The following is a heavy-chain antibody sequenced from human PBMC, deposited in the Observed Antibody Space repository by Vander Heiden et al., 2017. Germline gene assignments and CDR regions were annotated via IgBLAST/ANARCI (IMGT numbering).Heavy chain of an antibody. CDR3: TRNYYDSTGYRHFDY. V-gene: IGHV3-73*02. D-gene: IGHD3-22*01. CDR1: GFTFSDSP. CDR2: IRTKAKSYAT. Sequence: EVQLVESGGGLVQPGGSLKLSWAASGFTFSDSPMHWVRQASGKGLEWVGRIRTKAKSYATAYAASVEGRFTISRDDSKNTAYLQMNSLKTEDTAVYYCTRNYYDSTGYRHFDYWAQGTLVTVSS. J-gene: IGHJ4*02.